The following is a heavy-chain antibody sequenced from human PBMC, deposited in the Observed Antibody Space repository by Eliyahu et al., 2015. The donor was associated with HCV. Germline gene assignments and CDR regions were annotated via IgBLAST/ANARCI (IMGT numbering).Heavy chain of an antibody. D-gene: IGHD6-13*01. CDR3: ARDHNSSSWYSYYYYYYGMDV. CDR1: XYTFTGYX. V-gene: IGHV1-2*02. J-gene: IGHJ6*02. Sequence: QVQLVQSGAEVKKPGASVKVSCKASXYTFTGYXXHXXRQAPGQGLEWMGWINPNSGGTNYAQKFQGRVTMTRDTSISTAYMELSRLRSDDTAVYYCARDHNSSSWYSYYYYYYGMDVWGQGTTVTVSS. CDR2: INPNSGGT.